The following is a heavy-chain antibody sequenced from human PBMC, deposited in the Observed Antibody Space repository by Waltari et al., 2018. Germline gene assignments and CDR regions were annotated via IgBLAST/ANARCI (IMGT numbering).Heavy chain of an antibody. CDR3: ATSPEDYRFAY. Sequence: QLQLQESGPGLVKPSETLSLTCTASGGSIIGSRYYWGWIRQPPGKGLEWIGSISYSGSTYYNPSLQSRVTISVDPSKNQFSLKLNSVTAAATAVYYCATSPEDYRFAYWGQGTLVTVSS. V-gene: IGHV4-39*01. D-gene: IGHD1-26*01. J-gene: IGHJ4*02. CDR2: ISYSGST. CDR1: GGSIIGSRYY.